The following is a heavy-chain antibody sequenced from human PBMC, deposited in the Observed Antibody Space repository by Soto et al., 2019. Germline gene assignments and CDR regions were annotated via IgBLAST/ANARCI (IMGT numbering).Heavy chain of an antibody. CDR3: ASSYGSGYRAFDY. J-gene: IGHJ4*02. CDR2: VNPIVSMS. V-gene: IGHV1-69*02. CDR1: GDTFNCYS. D-gene: IGHD3-10*01. Sequence: QVQLVQSGAEVKRTGSSVKVSCKASGDTFNCYSINWVRQAPGLGLEWMGRVNPIVSMSNYAQKFQGRVTMTADKSTSTAYMELSSLRSEDMAIYYCASSYGSGYRAFDYWGQGALVTVSS.